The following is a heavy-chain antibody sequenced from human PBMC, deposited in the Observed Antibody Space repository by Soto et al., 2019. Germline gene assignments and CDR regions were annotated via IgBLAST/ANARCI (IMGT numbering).Heavy chain of an antibody. CDR1: GGSTRSSNYQ. CDR2: VYYNGNT. CDR3: ARFSGSSNDRYFDC. V-gene: IGHV4-39*01. Sequence: SETLSLTCTVSGGSTRSSNYQWVWIRQPPGKGLEWIGNVYYNGNTYYNPSLKSRLTISVDTSNNQFSLEVKSVTAADTAVYYCARFSGSSNDRYFDCWGHGTLVTVS. D-gene: IGHD1-26*01. J-gene: IGHJ4*01.